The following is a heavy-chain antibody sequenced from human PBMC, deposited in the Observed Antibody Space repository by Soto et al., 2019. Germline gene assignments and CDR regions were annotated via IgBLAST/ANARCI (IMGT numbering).Heavy chain of an antibody. CDR3: ARDPIVPPRNLANYFDY. V-gene: IGHV1-58*01. Sequence: SVKVSCKASGFTFTSSAVQWVRQARGQRLEWIGWIVVGSGNTNYAQKFQERVTITRDMSTSTAYMELSSLRSEDTAVYYCARDPIVPPRNLANYFDYWGQGTLVTVSS. D-gene: IGHD2-2*01. J-gene: IGHJ4*02. CDR2: IVVGSGNT. CDR1: GFTFTSSA.